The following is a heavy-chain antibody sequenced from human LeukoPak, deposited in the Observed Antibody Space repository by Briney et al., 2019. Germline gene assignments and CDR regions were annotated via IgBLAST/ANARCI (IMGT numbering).Heavy chain of an antibody. CDR2: ISSSSYI. CDR3: ARDAPDIVVVVAAPGWFDP. D-gene: IGHD2-15*01. Sequence: KTGGSLRLSCAASGFTFSSYSMNWVRQAPGKGLEWVSSISSSSYIYYADSVKGRFTISRDNAKNSLYLQMNSLRAEDTAVYYCARDAPDIVVVVAAPGWFDPWGQGTLVTVSS. CDR1: GFTFSSYS. J-gene: IGHJ5*02. V-gene: IGHV3-21*01.